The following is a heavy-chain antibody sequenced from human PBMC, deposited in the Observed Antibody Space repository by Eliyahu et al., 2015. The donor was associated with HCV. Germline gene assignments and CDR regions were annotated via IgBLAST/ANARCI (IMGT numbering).Heavy chain of an antibody. V-gene: IGHV1-69*01. J-gene: IGHJ5*02. D-gene: IGHD1-7*01. CDR2: IIPIFGTX. Sequence: ASGRTFSSXAISWVRQAPGQALEWMGGIIPIFGTXNYXQKFQGRVTITADESTSTAYMELSTLRSEETAVYYCARAGAKLELRPCWFDPWGQGTLVTVSS. CDR3: ARAGAKLELRPCWFDP. CDR1: GRTFSSXA.